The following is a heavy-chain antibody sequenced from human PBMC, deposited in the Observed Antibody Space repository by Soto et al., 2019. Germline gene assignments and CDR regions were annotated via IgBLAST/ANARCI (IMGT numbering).Heavy chain of an antibody. CDR1: GFSLSTTRVG. J-gene: IGHJ4*02. D-gene: IGHD6-19*01. CDR2: IYWDDDK. V-gene: IGHV2-5*02. CDR3: AHTLVAGLGYYFDY. Sequence: SGPTLVNPTQTLTLTCTFSGFSLSTTRVGVGWIRQPPGKALEWLALIYWDDDKRYSPFLKSRLTITKDTSKNQVVLTMTNMDPMDTATYFCAHTLVAGLGYYFDYWGQGTLVTVSS.